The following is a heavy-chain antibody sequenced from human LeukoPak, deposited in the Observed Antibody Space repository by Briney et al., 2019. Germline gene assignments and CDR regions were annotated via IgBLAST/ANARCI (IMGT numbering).Heavy chain of an antibody. J-gene: IGHJ4*02. CDR2: ISSDGLST. D-gene: IGHD1-1*01. CDR3: ARSTDGSAHFDY. Sequence: GGSLRLSCSASEFKFDTYGMHWVRQTPGRGLEYVSGISSDGLSTYYANSVKGRFTISRDNAKNTLYLQMGSLKTEDMAVYYCARSTDGSAHFDYWGQGTLVTVFS. CDR1: EFKFDTYG. V-gene: IGHV3-64*01.